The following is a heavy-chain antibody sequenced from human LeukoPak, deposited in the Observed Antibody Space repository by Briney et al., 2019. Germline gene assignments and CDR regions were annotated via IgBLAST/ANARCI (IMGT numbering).Heavy chain of an antibody. Sequence: SETLSLTCAVYGGSFSGYYWSWIRQPPGKGLEWIGEINHSGSTNYNPSLKSRVTISVDTSKNQFSLKLSSVTAADTAVYYCARDSFIDETGGYWGQGTLVTVSS. V-gene: IGHV4-34*01. CDR3: ARDSFIDETGGY. CDR1: GGSFSGYY. D-gene: IGHD2-15*01. J-gene: IGHJ4*02. CDR2: INHSGST.